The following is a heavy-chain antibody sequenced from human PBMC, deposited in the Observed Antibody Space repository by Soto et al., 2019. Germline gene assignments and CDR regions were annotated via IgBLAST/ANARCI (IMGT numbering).Heavy chain of an antibody. CDR1: GASIRSGGYY. J-gene: IGHJ6*03. CDR2: IYYSGST. CDR3: AKGRDGNRGGIYYYMDV. Sequence: SETLSLTCTVSGASIRSGGYYWSWIRQHPGKGLEWIGYIYYSGSTYYNPSLKSRITISIDTSKNQFSLKLRSVTAADTAVYYCAKGRDGNRGGIYYYMDVWGKGTTVTVSS. D-gene: IGHD3-10*01. V-gene: IGHV4-31*03.